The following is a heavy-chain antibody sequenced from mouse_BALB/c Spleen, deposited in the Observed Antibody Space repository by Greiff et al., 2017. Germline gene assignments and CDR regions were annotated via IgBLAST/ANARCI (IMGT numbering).Heavy chain of an antibody. J-gene: IGHJ3*01. CDR1: GFNIKDTY. D-gene: IGHD2-1*01. CDR3: ARGNPAWFAY. CDR2: IDPANGNT. V-gene: IGHV14-3*02. Sequence: VHVKQSGAELVKPGASVKLSCTASGFNIKDTYMHWVKQRPEQGLEWIGRIDPANGNTKYDPKFQGKATITADTSSNTAYLQLSSLTSEDTAVYYCARGNPAWFAYWGQGTLVTVSA.